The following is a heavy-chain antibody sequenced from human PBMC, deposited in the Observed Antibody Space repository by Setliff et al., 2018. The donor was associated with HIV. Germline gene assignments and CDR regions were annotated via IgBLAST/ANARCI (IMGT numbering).Heavy chain of an antibody. CDR1: GYTFTDYF. CDR2: ISPNSGNT. D-gene: IGHD3-16*02. CDR3: ARGIKLVGGVIVGSMDV. V-gene: IGHV1-8*02. J-gene: IGHJ6*03. Sequence: GASVKVSCKASGYTFTDYFMHWVRQAPGQGLEWMGWISPNSGNTEYAQQFQGRVTMTRNTSISTAYMELSSLRSEDTAVYYCARGIKLVGGVIVGSMDVWGKGTTVTVSS.